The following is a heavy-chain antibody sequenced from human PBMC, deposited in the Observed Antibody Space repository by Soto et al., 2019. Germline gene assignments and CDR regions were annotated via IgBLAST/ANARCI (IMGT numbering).Heavy chain of an antibody. Sequence: SETLSLTCAVYGGSFSGYYWSWIRQPPGKGLEWIGEINHSGSTNYNPSLKSRVTISVGTSKNQFSLKLSSVTAADTAVYYCARYYYGSGSYYFHYWGQGTLVTVSS. CDR1: GGSFSGYY. V-gene: IGHV4-34*01. CDR3: ARYYYGSGSYYFHY. J-gene: IGHJ4*02. CDR2: INHSGST. D-gene: IGHD3-10*01.